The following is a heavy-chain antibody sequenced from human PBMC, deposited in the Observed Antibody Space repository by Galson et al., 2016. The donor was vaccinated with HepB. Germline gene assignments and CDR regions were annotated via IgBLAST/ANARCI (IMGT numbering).Heavy chain of an antibody. CDR3: VQGDSMGWLQLQASYFDY. V-gene: IGHV3-23*01. Sequence: SLRLSCAASGFTFSSYAMSWVRQAPGEGLEWVSIISGSGGSTYYADSVKGRFTISRDNSKNTPYLQMNSLRVEDTAVYYCVQGDSMGWLQLQASYFDYWGQGTLVTVSS. D-gene: IGHD5-24*01. CDR1: GFTFSSYA. J-gene: IGHJ4*02. CDR2: ISGSGGST.